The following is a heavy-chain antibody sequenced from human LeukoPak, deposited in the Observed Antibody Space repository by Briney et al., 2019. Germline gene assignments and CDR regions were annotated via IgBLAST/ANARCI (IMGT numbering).Heavy chain of an antibody. Sequence: GGSLRLSCAASGFTFSSYWMSWVRQAPGKGLEWVANIKQDGSEKYYVDSVKGRFTISRDNAKNSLYLQMNSLRAEDTAVYYCARDSPRQAVAGHFDYWGQGTLATVSS. J-gene: IGHJ4*02. CDR1: GFTFSSYW. D-gene: IGHD6-19*01. CDR2: IKQDGSEK. CDR3: ARDSPRQAVAGHFDY. V-gene: IGHV3-7*01.